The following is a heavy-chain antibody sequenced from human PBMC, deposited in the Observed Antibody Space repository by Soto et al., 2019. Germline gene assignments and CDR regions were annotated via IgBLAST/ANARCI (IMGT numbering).Heavy chain of an antibody. Sequence: ASVKVSCKASGYTFTTYYMHWVRQAPGQGLEWMGIINPSGGGTNYAQKFQDRVTMTRDTSTTTVYMELSSLRSEDTAVYYCAREGLGKQLSRCFDYWGQGTLVTVSS. D-gene: IGHD6-13*01. CDR1: GYTFTTYY. CDR2: INPSGGGT. CDR3: AREGLGKQLSRCFDY. V-gene: IGHV1-46*01. J-gene: IGHJ4*02.